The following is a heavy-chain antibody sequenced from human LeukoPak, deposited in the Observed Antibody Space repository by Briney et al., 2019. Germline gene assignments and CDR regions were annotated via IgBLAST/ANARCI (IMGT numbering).Heavy chain of an antibody. CDR3: ARSVVVVPAYYYMDV. J-gene: IGHJ6*03. CDR2: ISSSSNYI. Sequence: GGSLRLSCAASGFTFSSYSMNWVRQAPGKGLEWVSSISSSSNYIYYVDSVKGRFTISRDNAKNSLYLQMNSLRAEDTAVYYCARSVVVVPAYYYMDVWGKGTTVTVSS. CDR1: GFTFSSYS. V-gene: IGHV3-21*01. D-gene: IGHD2-15*01.